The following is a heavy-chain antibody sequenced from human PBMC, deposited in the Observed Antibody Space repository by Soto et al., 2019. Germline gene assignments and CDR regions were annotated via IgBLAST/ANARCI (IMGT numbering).Heavy chain of an antibody. J-gene: IGHJ4*02. Sequence: ASVKVSCKASGYTFTGYAMHWVRQAPGQRLEWMGWINAGNGNTKYSQKFQGRVTITRDTSASTAYMELSSLRSEDTAVFYCARAVTVPADFDYWGQGTLVTVSS. D-gene: IGHD2-21*02. CDR1: GYTFTGYA. V-gene: IGHV1-3*01. CDR3: ARAVTVPADFDY. CDR2: INAGNGNT.